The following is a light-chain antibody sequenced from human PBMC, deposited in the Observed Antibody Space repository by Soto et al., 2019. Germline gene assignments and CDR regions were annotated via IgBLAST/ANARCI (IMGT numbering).Light chain of an antibody. Sequence: EIVMTQSPATLSVSPGERATLSCRASQSFGSNLAWYQQKPGQAPRLLLYGTSTRATGIPDRFTGSGSGTEFTLTISSLQSEDFAVYYCQQYNNWPLTFGGGTKVDI. CDR3: QQYNNWPLT. CDR1: QSFGSN. J-gene: IGKJ4*01. CDR2: GTS. V-gene: IGKV3-15*01.